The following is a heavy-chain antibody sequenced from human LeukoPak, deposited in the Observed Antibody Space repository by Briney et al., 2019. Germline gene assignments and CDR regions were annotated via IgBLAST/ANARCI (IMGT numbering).Heavy chain of an antibody. J-gene: IGHJ4*02. CDR2: VSSDSSFI. V-gene: IGHV3-21*01. CDR1: GFTFSSYS. D-gene: IGHD1-1*01. Sequence: GGSLRLSCAASGFTFSSYSMSWVRQAPGKGLEWVSSVSSDSSFIYYADSVKGRFTISRDNAKNSLYLLMNSLRAEDTAVYYCARDPSTGTTSLDYWGQGTLVTVSS. CDR3: ARDPSTGTTSLDY.